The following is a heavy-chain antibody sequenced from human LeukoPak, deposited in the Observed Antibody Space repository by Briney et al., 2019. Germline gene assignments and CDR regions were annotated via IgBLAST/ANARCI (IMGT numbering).Heavy chain of an antibody. Sequence: GGSLRLSCEASGFTFSSYWMSWVRQAPGKGLEWAANIKQDGSEKYYVDSVKGRFTISRDNAKNTLYLQMNSLRAEDTAVYYCARDRSLITMVRGVRPYYMDVWGKGTTVTISS. V-gene: IGHV3-7*01. CDR3: ARDRSLITMVRGVRPYYMDV. CDR1: GFTFSSYW. J-gene: IGHJ6*03. CDR2: IKQDGSEK. D-gene: IGHD3-10*01.